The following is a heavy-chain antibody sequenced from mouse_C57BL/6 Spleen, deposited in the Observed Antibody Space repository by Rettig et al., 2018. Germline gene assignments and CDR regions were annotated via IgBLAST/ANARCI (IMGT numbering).Heavy chain of an antibody. V-gene: IGHV3-6*01. J-gene: IGHJ2*01. D-gene: IGHD1-1*01. CDR3: AREYYYGSSYDYFDY. Sequence: PSLKNRISITRDTSKNQFFLKLNSVTTEDTATYYCAREYYYGSSYDYFDYWGQGTTLTVSS.